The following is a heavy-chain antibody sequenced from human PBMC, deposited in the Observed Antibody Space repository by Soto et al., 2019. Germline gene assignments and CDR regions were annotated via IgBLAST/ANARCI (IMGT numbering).Heavy chain of an antibody. D-gene: IGHD4-17*01. CDR3: VRMNADSYQFYYAMDV. CDR1: GFSLSTGRMG. CDR2: IFSDNER. J-gene: IGHJ6*02. V-gene: IGHV2-26*01. Sequence: QVTLKESGPVLVKPTETLTLTCTVSGFSLSTGRMGVSWIRQPPGKALEWLAHIFSDNERSYNTSMQGRLTISKDPSGSQVVLSMTNLDPVDTGTYYCVRMNADSYQFYYAMDVWGQGTTVTVSS.